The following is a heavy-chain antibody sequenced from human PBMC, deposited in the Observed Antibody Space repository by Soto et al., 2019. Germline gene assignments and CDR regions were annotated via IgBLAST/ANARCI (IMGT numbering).Heavy chain of an antibody. CDR2: FDPEDGET. J-gene: IGHJ4*02. CDR3: ATVGPLWKARLDY. Sequence: ASVNVYCKVAGYTLTDLSMHWVRQAPGKGLEWMGGFDPEDGETIYAQKFQGRVTMTEDTSTDTAYMELSSLRSEDTAVYYCATVGPLWKARLDYWGQGTLVTVSS. D-gene: IGHD1-1*01. CDR1: GYTLTDLS. V-gene: IGHV1-24*01.